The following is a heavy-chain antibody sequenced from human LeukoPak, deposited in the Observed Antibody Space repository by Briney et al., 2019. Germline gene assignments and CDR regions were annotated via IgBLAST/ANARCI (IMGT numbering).Heavy chain of an antibody. CDR1: GGSISSGGYY. D-gene: IGHD5-12*01. V-gene: IGHV4-31*03. CDR3: ASEVIVATIWGNWFDP. J-gene: IGHJ5*02. CDR2: IYYSGST. Sequence: SQTLSLSCTVSGGSISSGGYYWSWIRQHPGKGLEWIGYIYYSGSTYYNPSLKSRVTISVDTSKNQFSLKRSSVTAADTAVYYCASEVIVATIWGNWFDPWGQGTLVTVSS.